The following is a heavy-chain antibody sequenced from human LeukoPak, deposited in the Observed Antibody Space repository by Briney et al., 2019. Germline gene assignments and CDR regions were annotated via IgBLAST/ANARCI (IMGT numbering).Heavy chain of an antibody. D-gene: IGHD5-18*01. CDR3: ARGQRGYSYGYLDY. CDR1: DDSITIYY. J-gene: IGHJ4*02. V-gene: IGHV4-59*01. Sequence: SETLSLTCTVSDDSITIYYWSWIRQPPGKGLEWIGYIDHTGITNYNPSLNSRVAISRDTSKNHFPLELSSATAADTAVYYCARGQRGYSYGYLDYWGQGTLVTVSS. CDR2: IDHTGIT.